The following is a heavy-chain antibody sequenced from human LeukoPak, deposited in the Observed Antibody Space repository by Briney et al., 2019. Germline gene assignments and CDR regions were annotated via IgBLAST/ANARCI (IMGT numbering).Heavy chain of an antibody. J-gene: IGHJ2*01. V-gene: IGHV3-21*01. CDR2: ITRTSSYI. CDR1: GFSFSDYS. Sequence: GSLRLSCAASGFSFSDYSMNWVRQPPGKGLEWVSSITRTSSYIYSPDSMRGGSTTPRDNAKKSLYLQMNTLRAEDTALDYCARAPSAGDYDPWYFDHWCRGSLVTVSS. CDR3: ARAPSAGDYDPWYFDH. D-gene: IGHD4-17*01.